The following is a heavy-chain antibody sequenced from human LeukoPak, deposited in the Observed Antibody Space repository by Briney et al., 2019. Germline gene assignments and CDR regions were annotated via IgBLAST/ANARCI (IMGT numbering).Heavy chain of an antibody. CDR1: GYTFRIYT. V-gene: IGHV3-21*01. CDR3: ARENSSGWWFDY. CDR2: IGSSSNNI. Sequence: RGSLRLSCAVSGYTFRIYTMSWVRQAPGKGLEWVSSIGSSSNNIYYAESVKGRFTISRDNAKNSLYLQMNSLRAEDTAVYYCARENSSGWWFDYWGQGTLATVSS. J-gene: IGHJ4*02. D-gene: IGHD6-19*01.